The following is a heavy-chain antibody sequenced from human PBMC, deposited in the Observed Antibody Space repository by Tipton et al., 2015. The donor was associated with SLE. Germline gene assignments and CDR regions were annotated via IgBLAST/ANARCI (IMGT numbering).Heavy chain of an antibody. D-gene: IGHD1-26*01. CDR1: GGSISSYY. J-gene: IGHJ4*02. CDR3: ARHSGGSYYLPFDY. CDR2: IYYSGST. V-gene: IGHV4-59*08. Sequence: TLSLTCTVSGGSISSYYWSWIRQPPGKGLEWIGYIYYSGSTNYNPALKSRVTISLDTSQNQFSLRLSSVTAADTAVYYCARHSGGSYYLPFDYWGQGALVTVSS.